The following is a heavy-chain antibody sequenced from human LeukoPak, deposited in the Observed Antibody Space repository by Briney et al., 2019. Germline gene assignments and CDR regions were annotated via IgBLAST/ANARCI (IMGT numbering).Heavy chain of an antibody. CDR3: AELGITMIGGV. V-gene: IGHV3-48*04. Sequence: GGSLRLSCAASGFTFSSYSMSWVRQAPGKGLEWVSYISASGQTIYYADSVRGRFTISRDNAKNSLYLQMNSLRAEDTAVYYCAELGITMIGGVWGKGTTVTISS. J-gene: IGHJ6*04. CDR1: GFTFSSYS. D-gene: IGHD3-10*02. CDR2: ISASGQTI.